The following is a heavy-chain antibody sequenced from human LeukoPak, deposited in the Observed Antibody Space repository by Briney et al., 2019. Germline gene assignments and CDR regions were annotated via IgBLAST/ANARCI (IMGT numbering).Heavy chain of an antibody. CDR3: ARVGAAVVGKFDY. Sequence: PGESLKISCKGSGYSFTNYWIGWVRQMPGKGLEWMGIIYVADSESRYSPSFQGQVTMSVNKSISTAYLQWSSLKASDTAMYYCARVGAAVVGKFDYWGQGTLVIVSS. V-gene: IGHV5-51*01. D-gene: IGHD6-19*01. J-gene: IGHJ4*02. CDR2: IYVADSES. CDR1: GYSFTNYW.